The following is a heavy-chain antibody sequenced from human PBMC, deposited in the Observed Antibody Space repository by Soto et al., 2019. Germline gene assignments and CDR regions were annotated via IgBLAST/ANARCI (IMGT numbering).Heavy chain of an antibody. CDR2: INSDGSST. CDR1: GFTFSSFW. CDR3: ASNYDFWSGPDY. J-gene: IGHJ4*02. V-gene: IGHV3-74*01. D-gene: IGHD3-3*01. Sequence: GGSLRLSCAASGFTFSSFWMHWVRQAPGKGLVWVSRINSDGSSTSYADSVKGRFTISRDNAKNTLYLQMNSLRAEDTAVYYCASNYDFWSGPDYWGQGTLVTVSS.